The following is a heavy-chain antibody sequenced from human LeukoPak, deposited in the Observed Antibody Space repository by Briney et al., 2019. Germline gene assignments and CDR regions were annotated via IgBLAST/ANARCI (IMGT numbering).Heavy chain of an antibody. Sequence: PGGSLRLSCAASGFTFSSYAMSWVRQAPGKGLEWVSAISGSGGSTYYADSVKGRFTISRDNSKNTLYLQMNSLRAEDTAVYYCAKNRAAAGTIYVYYFDYWGQGTLVTVSS. CDR1: GFTFSSYA. V-gene: IGHV3-23*01. J-gene: IGHJ4*02. D-gene: IGHD6-13*01. CDR3: AKNRAAAGTIYVYYFDY. CDR2: ISGSGGST.